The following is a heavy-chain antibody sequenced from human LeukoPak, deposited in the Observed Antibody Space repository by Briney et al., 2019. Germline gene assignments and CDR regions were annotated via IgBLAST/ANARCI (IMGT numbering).Heavy chain of an antibody. Sequence: SQTLSLTCAVSGGSISSGGYSWSWIRQPPGKGLEWIGYIYHSGSTYYNPSLKSRVTISVDRSKNQFSLKLSSVTAADTAVYYCARIHCSSTSCPIDYWGQGTLVTVSS. CDR2: IYHSGST. CDR3: ARIHCSSTSCPIDY. J-gene: IGHJ4*02. CDR1: GGSISSGGYS. V-gene: IGHV4-30-2*01. D-gene: IGHD2-2*01.